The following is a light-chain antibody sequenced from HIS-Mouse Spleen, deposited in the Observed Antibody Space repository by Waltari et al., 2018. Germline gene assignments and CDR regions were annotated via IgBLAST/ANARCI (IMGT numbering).Light chain of an antibody. CDR1: SPNIGAGYD. J-gene: IGLJ2*01. CDR3: QSYDSSLSGYVV. V-gene: IGLV1-40*01. CDR2: GNS. Sequence: QSVLTQPPSVSGAPGQRVTIACTGSSPNIGAGYDVHWYQQLPGTAPKLPIYGNSNRPSGVPDRFSGSKSGTSASLAITGLQAEDEADYYCQSYDSSLSGYVVFGGGTKLTVL.